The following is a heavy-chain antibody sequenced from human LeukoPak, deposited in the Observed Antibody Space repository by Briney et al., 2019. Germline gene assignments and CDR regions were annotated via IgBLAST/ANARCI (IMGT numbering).Heavy chain of an antibody. J-gene: IGHJ4*02. Sequence: GGSLRLSCAASGFTFGSYWMSWVRQAPGKGLECVANIKQDGGEKYFADSVRGRFTISRDNAKTSLYLQMDSLGAEDTAVYYCARGGGPAFDYWGQGTLVTVSS. CDR1: GFTFGSYW. CDR2: IKQDGGEK. V-gene: IGHV3-7*01. CDR3: ARGGGPAFDY.